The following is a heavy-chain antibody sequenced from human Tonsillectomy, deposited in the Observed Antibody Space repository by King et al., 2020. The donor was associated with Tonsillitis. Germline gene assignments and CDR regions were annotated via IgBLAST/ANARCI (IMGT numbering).Heavy chain of an antibody. CDR2: ISDDGSNK. V-gene: IGHV3-30*04. CDR1: GFTFSSYA. CDR3: ARGGYYDSSGYSTAHSYGMDV. Sequence: VQLVESGGGVVQPGRSLRLSCAASGFTFSSYAMHWVRQAPGQGLEWVACISDDGSNKYYADSVKGRFTISRDNSKNTLYLQMSSLRAEDTAVYYCARGGYYDSSGYSTAHSYGMDVWGQGTTVTVSS. D-gene: IGHD3-22*01. J-gene: IGHJ6*02.